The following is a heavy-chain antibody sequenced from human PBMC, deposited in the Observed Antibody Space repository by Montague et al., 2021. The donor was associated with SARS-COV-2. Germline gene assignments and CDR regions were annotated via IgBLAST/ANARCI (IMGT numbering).Heavy chain of an antibody. CDR1: GGSITGYY. J-gene: IGHJ3*02. D-gene: IGHD4-23*01. CDR3: VRDHPYGGPRGAYDI. CDR2: IYGGGAV. V-gene: IGHV4-59*01. Sequence: SETLSLTCTVSGGSITGYYWSWLRRSPGKGLEWIAYIYGGGAVNYNPSLGSRVTISTDTSKNQLSLKVNSVTAAGTAVYYCVRDHPYGGPRGAYDIWGQGTVVTVSS.